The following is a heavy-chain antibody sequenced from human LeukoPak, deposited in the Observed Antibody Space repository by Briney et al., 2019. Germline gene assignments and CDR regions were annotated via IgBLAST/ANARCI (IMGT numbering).Heavy chain of an antibody. CDR2: ISYDGSNK. D-gene: IGHD2-8*01. CDR1: GFTFSSYG. J-gene: IGHJ6*03. CDR3: AKDRCSNGIGCYYYYMDV. Sequence: GGSLRLSCAASGFTFSSYGMHWVRQAPGKGLEWVAVISYDGSNKYYADSVKGRFTISRDNSKNTLYLQMNSLRAEDTAVYYCAKDRCSNGIGCYYYYMDVWGKGTTVTISS. V-gene: IGHV3-30*18.